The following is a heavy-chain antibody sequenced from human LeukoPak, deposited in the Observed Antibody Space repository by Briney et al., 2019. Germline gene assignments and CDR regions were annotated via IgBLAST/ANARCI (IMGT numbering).Heavy chain of an antibody. Sequence: PGGSLRLSCAGSGLSFSSYSMHWVRQAPGKGLGYVSDISSSGGTTHYANSVKGRFTISRDNSKNTMYLQMGSLRLEDMAVYFCARESASTSFIAVAGPFDYWGQGTQVTVSS. CDR3: ARESASTSFIAVAGPFDY. V-gene: IGHV3-64*01. CDR1: GLSFSSYS. CDR2: ISSSGGTT. D-gene: IGHD6-19*01. J-gene: IGHJ4*02.